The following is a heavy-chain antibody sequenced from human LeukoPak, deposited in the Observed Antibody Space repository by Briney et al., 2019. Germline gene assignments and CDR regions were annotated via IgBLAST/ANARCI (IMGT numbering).Heavy chain of an antibody. V-gene: IGHV4-39*01. CDR2: IYYSGST. Sequence: SETLSFTCTVSGGSISSSSYYWGWIRQPPGKGLEWIGSIYYSGSTYYNPSLKSRVTISVDTSKNQFSLKLSSVTAADTAVYYCAGGAYYYYYGMDVWGQGTTVTVSS. J-gene: IGHJ6*02. D-gene: IGHD3-16*01. CDR1: GGSISSSSYY. CDR3: AGGAYYYYYGMDV.